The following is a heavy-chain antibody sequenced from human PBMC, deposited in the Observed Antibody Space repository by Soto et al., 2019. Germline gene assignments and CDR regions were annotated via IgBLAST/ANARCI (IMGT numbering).Heavy chain of an antibody. Sequence: GGSLRLSCAASGFTFSSYGMHWVRQAPGKGLEWVAVISYDGSNKYYADSVRGRFTISRDNSKNTLYLQMNSLRAEDTAVYYCAKESTRSWADYWGQGTLVTVSS. V-gene: IGHV3-30*18. CDR1: GFTFSSYG. CDR2: ISYDGSNK. J-gene: IGHJ4*02. CDR3: AKESTRSWADY. D-gene: IGHD6-13*01.